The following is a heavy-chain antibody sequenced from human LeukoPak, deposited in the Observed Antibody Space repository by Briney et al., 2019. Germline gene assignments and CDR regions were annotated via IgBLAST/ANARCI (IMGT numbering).Heavy chain of an antibody. CDR2: IIPIFGTA. V-gene: IGHV1-69*01. Sequence: GSSVKVSCKASGGTFSSYAISWVRQAPGQGLEWMGGIIPIFGTANYAQKFQGRVTITADESTSTAYMGLSSLRSEDTAVYYCAREIPGTGEFDYWGQGTLVTVSS. J-gene: IGHJ4*02. CDR3: AREIPGTGEFDY. CDR1: GGTFSSYA. D-gene: IGHD7-27*01.